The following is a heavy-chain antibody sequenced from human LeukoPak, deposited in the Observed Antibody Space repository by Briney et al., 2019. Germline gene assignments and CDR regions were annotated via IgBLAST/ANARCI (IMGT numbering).Heavy chain of an antibody. CDR2: IYPRDGST. Sequence: ASVKVSCKASGYTFTSNYIHWVRQAPGQGLEWMGMIYPRDGSTSYAQKFQGRVTVTRDTSTSTVHMELSGLSSEDTAVYYCARDQEGFDYWGQGALVTVSS. CDR3: ARDQEGFDY. V-gene: IGHV1-46*01. CDR1: GYTFTSNY. J-gene: IGHJ4*02.